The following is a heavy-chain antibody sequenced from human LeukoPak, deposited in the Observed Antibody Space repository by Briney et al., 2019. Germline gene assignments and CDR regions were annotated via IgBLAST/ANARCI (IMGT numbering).Heavy chain of an antibody. Sequence: GGSLRLSCAASGFTFSSYSMNWVRQAPGKGLEWVSYISSSSSTIYYTDSVKGRFTISRDNAKNSLYLQMNSLRAEDTAVYYCARGGVYFDYWGQGTLVTVSS. CDR2: ISSSSSTI. CDR1: GFTFSSYS. V-gene: IGHV3-48*01. J-gene: IGHJ4*02. D-gene: IGHD3-10*01. CDR3: ARGGVYFDY.